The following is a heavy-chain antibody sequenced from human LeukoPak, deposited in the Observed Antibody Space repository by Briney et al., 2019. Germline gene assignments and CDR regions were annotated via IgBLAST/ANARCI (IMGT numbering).Heavy chain of an antibody. V-gene: IGHV3-30*04. D-gene: IGHD3-22*01. CDR1: GFTFSSYA. Sequence: GGSLRLSCVASGFTFSSYAMHWVRQAPGKGLEWVAVISYDGNNKKYADSVKGRFTISRDNSKNTVYLQMNSLRAEDTAVYYCTRGFPHYYDSRGIKFAYWGQGTLVTVSS. J-gene: IGHJ4*02. CDR2: ISYDGNNK. CDR3: TRGFPHYYDSRGIKFAY.